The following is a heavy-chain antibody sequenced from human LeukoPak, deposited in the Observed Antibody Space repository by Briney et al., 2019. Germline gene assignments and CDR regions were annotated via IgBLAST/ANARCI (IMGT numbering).Heavy chain of an antibody. CDR3: ARVRADCTNGVCYKALGVYYFDY. Sequence: GASVKVSCKASGYTFTGYYMHWVRQAPGQGLEWMGWINPNSGGTNYAHTFQGRVTMTRDTSISTAYMELSRLRSDDTAVYYCARVRADCTNGVCYKALGVYYFDYWGQGTLVTVSS. CDR2: INPNSGGT. V-gene: IGHV1-2*02. J-gene: IGHJ4*02. D-gene: IGHD2-8*01. CDR1: GYTFTGYY.